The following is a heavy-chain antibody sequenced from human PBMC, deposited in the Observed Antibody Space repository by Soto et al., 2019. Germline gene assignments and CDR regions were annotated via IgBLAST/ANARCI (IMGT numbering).Heavy chain of an antibody. V-gene: IGHV3-48*03. J-gene: IGHJ4*02. CDR1: GFNFSSYE. Sequence: GGSLRLSCAASGFNFSSYEMNWVRQDPGKGLEWVSYISSSGSTIYYADSVKGRFTISRDNAKNSLYLQMNSLRAEDTAVYYCARTAAYCGGDCYDYWGQGTLVTVSS. CDR2: ISSSGSTI. CDR3: ARTAAYCGGDCYDY. D-gene: IGHD2-21*01.